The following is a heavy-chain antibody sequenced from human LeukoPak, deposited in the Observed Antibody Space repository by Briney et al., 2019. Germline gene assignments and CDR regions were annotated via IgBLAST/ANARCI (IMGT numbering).Heavy chain of an antibody. CDR3: ARLAAAGTFDY. Sequence: GGSLRLSCTASGFSFSNYGMHWVRQTPGKGLEWVSSISSSSSYIYYADSVRGRFTISRDNAKNSLYLQMNSLRAEDTAVYYCARLAAAGTFDYWGQGTLVTVSS. V-gene: IGHV3-21*01. CDR1: GFSFSNYG. D-gene: IGHD6-13*01. CDR2: ISSSSSYI. J-gene: IGHJ4*02.